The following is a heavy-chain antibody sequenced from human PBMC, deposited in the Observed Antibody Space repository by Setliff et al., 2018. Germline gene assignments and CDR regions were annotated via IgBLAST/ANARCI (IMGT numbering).Heavy chain of an antibody. CDR1: GDSISNYY. Sequence: KPSETLSLTCTVSGDSISNYYWNWIRQPAGKGLEWIGRIYVTESTKYNPSLKSRVTLSIDTSKNQFSLKLSSVTAADAALYYCAASRAYTGAVEEWFLPKTFDFWGQGSPGTVPQ. D-gene: IGHD3-10*01. CDR2: IYVTEST. V-gene: IGHV4-4*07. J-gene: IGHJ4*02. CDR3: AASRAYTGAVEEWFLPKTFDF.